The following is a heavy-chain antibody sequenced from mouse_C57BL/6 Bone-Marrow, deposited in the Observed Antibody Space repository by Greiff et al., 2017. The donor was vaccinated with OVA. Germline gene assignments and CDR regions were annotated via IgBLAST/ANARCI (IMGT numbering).Heavy chain of an antibody. J-gene: IGHJ3*01. CDR3: TRSPLLLRSPSWFAY. Sequence: EVQLQQSGTVLARPGASVKMSCKTSGYTFTSYWMHWVKQRPGQGLEWIGAIYPGNSDTSYNQKFKGKAKLTAVTSASTAYMELSSLTNEDSAVYYCTRSPLLLRSPSWFAYWGQGTLVTVSA. CDR2: IYPGNSDT. CDR1: GYTFTSYW. V-gene: IGHV1-5*01. D-gene: IGHD1-1*01.